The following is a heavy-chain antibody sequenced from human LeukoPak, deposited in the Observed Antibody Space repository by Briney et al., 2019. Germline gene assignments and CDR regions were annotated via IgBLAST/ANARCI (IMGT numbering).Heavy chain of an antibody. V-gene: IGHV3-30*02. CDR2: IRDDGNTK. CDR1: GFTFTTRS. Sequence: GGSLRLSCAASGFTFTTRSMHWVRQAPGKGLEWVAYIRDDGNTKNYADSVKGRFTISRDNSEDMLYLQMNSLRPEDTDVYYCVKGDDYGANTRSPKYNWFDPWGQGNLVTVSS. J-gene: IGHJ5*02. CDR3: VKGDDYGANTRSPKYNWFDP. D-gene: IGHD4-23*01.